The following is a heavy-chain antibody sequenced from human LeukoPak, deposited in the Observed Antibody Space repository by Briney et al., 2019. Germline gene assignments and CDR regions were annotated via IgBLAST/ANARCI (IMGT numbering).Heavy chain of an antibody. CDR2: IYYSGST. J-gene: IGHJ4*02. CDR1: GGSISSGDYY. V-gene: IGHV4-30-4*01. CDR3: ASSVVTPSPAFDY. D-gene: IGHD4-23*01. Sequence: SETLSLTCTVSGGSISSGDYYWSWIRQPPEKGLEWIGYIYYSGSTYYNPSLKSRVTISVDTSKNQFSLKLSSVTAADTAVYYCASSVVTPSPAFDYWGQGTLATVSS.